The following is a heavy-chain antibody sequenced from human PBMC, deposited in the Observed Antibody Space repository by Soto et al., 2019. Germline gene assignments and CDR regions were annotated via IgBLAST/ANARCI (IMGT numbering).Heavy chain of an antibody. CDR2: ISWDSGIT. CDR1: GFIFDDHA. D-gene: IGHD3-3*01. CDR3: SKDDGGVWSAPRGGSYPYFGMDV. V-gene: IGHV3-9*01. J-gene: IGHJ6*02. Sequence: LRLSCAGSGFIFDDHAMHWVRQVPGRGLEWVSGISWDSGITDYGDSVRGRFTISRDNAKNSLYLQMNSLRPEDTAIYYCSKDDGGVWSAPRGGSYPYFGMDVWGQGTTVTVSS.